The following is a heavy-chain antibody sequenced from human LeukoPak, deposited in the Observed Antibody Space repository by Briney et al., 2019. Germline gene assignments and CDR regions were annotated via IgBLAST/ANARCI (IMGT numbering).Heavy chain of an antibody. CDR2: IYYSGST. CDR1: GGSVSSSSDY. V-gene: IGHV4-61*01. D-gene: IGHD3-16*02. J-gene: IGHJ4*02. CDR3: ARVGMITFEGVIVFDY. Sequence: SETLSLTCTVSGGSVSSSSDYWNWIRQPPGKGLEWIGYIYYSGSTNYNPSLKSRVTISVDTSKNQFSLKLNSVTAADTAVYYCARVGMITFEGVIVFDYWGQGTLVTVSS.